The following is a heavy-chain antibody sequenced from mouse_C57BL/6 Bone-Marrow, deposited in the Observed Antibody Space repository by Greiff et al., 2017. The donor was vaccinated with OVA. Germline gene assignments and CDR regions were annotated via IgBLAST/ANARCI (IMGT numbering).Heavy chain of an antibody. V-gene: IGHV5-4*01. Sequence: DVHLVESGGGLVKPGGSLKLSCAASGFTFSSYAMSWVRQTPEKRLEWVATISDGGSYTYYPDNVKGRFTISRDNAKNNLYLQMSHLKSEDTAMYYCAQLAWFAYWGQGTLVTVSA. J-gene: IGHJ3*01. CDR3: AQLAWFAY. D-gene: IGHD4-1*02. CDR2: ISDGGSYT. CDR1: GFTFSSYA.